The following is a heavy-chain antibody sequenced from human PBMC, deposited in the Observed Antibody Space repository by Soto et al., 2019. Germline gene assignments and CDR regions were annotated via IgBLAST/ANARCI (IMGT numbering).Heavy chain of an antibody. CDR3: ARDSGYGSGSYSY. CDR1: GFTFSSYS. V-gene: IGHV3-21*01. CDR2: ISSSSSYI. D-gene: IGHD3-10*01. Sequence: EVQLVESGGGLVKPGGSLRLSCAASGFTFSSYSMNWVRQAPGKGLEWVSSISSSSSYIYYADSVKGRFTISRENAKNLMYLQMNSLRAEDTAVYYCARDSGYGSGSYSYWGQGTLVTVSS. J-gene: IGHJ4*02.